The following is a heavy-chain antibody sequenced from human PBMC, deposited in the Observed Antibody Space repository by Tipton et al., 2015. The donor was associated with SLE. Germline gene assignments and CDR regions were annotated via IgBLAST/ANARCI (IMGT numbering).Heavy chain of an antibody. D-gene: IGHD3-9*01. V-gene: IGHV4-39*07. CDR1: GGSISSSSYY. CDR3: ARDSNPIRTTLVIFNWFDP. Sequence: TLSLTCTVSGGSISSSSYYWGWIRQPPGKGLEWIGSIYYSGSTYYNPSLKSRVTISVDTSKNQFSLKLSSVTAADTAVYYCARDSNPIRTTLVIFNWFDPWGQGTLVTVSS. J-gene: IGHJ5*02. CDR2: IYYSGST.